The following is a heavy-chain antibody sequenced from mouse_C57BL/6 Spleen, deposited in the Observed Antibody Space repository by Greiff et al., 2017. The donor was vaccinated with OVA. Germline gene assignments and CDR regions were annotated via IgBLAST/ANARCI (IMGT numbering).Heavy chain of an antibody. Sequence: EVQLVESEGGLVQPGSSMKLSCTASGFTFSDYYMAWVRQVPEKGLEWVANINYDGSSTYYLDSLKSRFIISRDNAKNILYLQMSSLKSEDTATYYCARETAQATLYAMDYWGQGTSVTVSS. CDR2: INYDGSST. D-gene: IGHD3-2*02. J-gene: IGHJ4*01. CDR3: ARETAQATLYAMDY. V-gene: IGHV5-16*01. CDR1: GFTFSDYY.